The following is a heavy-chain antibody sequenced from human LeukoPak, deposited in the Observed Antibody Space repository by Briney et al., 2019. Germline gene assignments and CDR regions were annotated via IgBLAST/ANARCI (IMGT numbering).Heavy chain of an antibody. CDR3: ASFHPGNGGGYYYD. V-gene: IGHV3-30*04. Sequence: GGSLRLSCAASGFTFSNYAMHWVRQAPGKGLEWVAIISYDGSNKYYADSVKGRFTISRDNSKNTLYLQMNSLRAEDTAVYYCASFHPGNGGGYYYDWGQGTLVTVSS. CDR1: GFTFSNYA. J-gene: IGHJ4*02. CDR2: ISYDGSNK. D-gene: IGHD3-22*01.